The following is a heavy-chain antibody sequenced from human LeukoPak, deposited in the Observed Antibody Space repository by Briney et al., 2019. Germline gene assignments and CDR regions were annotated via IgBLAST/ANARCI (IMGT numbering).Heavy chain of an antibody. CDR3: ARGGDIVARDFDP. D-gene: IGHD5-12*01. J-gene: IGHJ5*02. CDR1: GFTFSSYW. Sequence: GGSLRLSCAASGFTFSSYWMHWVRQAPGKGLVWVSRINSDGSSTSYADSVKGRFTISRDNAKNTLYLQMNSLRAEDTAVYYCARGGDIVARDFDPWGQGTLVTVSS. CDR2: INSDGSST. V-gene: IGHV3-74*01.